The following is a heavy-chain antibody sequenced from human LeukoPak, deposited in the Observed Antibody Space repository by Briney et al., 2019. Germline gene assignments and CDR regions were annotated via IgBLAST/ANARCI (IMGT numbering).Heavy chain of an antibody. V-gene: IGHV3-74*01. CDR2: INSDGSST. CDR1: GFTYSSHS. CDR3: ARDGVATAFDY. J-gene: IGHJ4*02. Sequence: GGSLRLSCAASGFTYSSHSMTWVRQAPGKGLVWVSRINSDGSSTSYADSVKGRFTISRDNAKNTLYLQMNSLRAEDTAVYYCARDGVATAFDYWGQGTLVTVSS. D-gene: IGHD1-26*01.